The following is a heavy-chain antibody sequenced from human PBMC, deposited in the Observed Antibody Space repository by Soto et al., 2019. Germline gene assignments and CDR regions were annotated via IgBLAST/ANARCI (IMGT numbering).Heavy chain of an antibody. J-gene: IGHJ4*02. V-gene: IGHV3-30-3*01. CDR1: GFTFSSYA. D-gene: IGHD6-19*01. CDR3: ARDDWAVAGTWPVDY. Sequence: QVQLVESGGGVVQPGRSLRLSCAASGFTFSSYAMHWVRQAPGKGLEWVAVISYDGSNKYYAGSVKGRFTISRDNSKNTLYLQMNSLRAEDTAVYYCARDDWAVAGTWPVDYWGQGTLVTVSS. CDR2: ISYDGSNK.